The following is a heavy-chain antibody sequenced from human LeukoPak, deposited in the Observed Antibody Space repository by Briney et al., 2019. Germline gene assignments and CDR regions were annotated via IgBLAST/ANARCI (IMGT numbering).Heavy chain of an antibody. CDR3: AKGAYDYIEIAYFDY. CDR2: ISDSGGGT. J-gene: IGHJ4*02. CDR1: GFTFNTYA. D-gene: IGHD5-12*01. Sequence: GGSLRLSCAASGFTFNTYAMTWVRLAPGKGLEWVSAISDSGGGTYYADSVKGRFTISRDNSKSTLYLQMNSLRAEDTAVYYCAKGAYDYIEIAYFDYWGQGSLVTVSS. V-gene: IGHV3-23*01.